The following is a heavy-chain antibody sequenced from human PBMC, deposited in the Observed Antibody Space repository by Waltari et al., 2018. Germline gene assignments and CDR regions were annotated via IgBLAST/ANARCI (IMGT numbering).Heavy chain of an antibody. V-gene: IGHV4-34*01. CDR2: INHSGST. D-gene: IGHD6-19*01. Sequence: QVQLQQWGAGLLKPSETLSLTCAVYGGSFSGYYWSWIRQPPGKGLEWIGEINHSGSTNYNPSLKSRVTISVDTSKNQFSLKLSSVTAADTAVYYCARGRQWLVSGFDYWGQGTLVTVSS. CDR1: GGSFSGYY. J-gene: IGHJ4*02. CDR3: ARGRQWLVSGFDY.